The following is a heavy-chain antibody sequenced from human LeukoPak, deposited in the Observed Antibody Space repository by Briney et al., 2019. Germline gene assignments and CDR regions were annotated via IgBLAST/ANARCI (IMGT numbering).Heavy chain of an antibody. D-gene: IGHD7-27*01. CDR3: AGRAELGRGFDY. CDR2: VSSTSSSI. V-gene: IGHV3-48*01. J-gene: IGHJ4*02. CDR1: GFTFSRYS. Sequence: GGSLRLFCAASGFTFSRYSINWVRQAPGKGLEWVSYVSSTSSSIYYTDSAKGRFTISRDNAKNTLYLQTNGLTVEDTAVYYCAGRAELGRGFDYWGQGTLVTVSS.